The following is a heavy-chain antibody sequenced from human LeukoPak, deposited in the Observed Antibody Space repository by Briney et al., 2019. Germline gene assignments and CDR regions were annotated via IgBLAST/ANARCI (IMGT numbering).Heavy chain of an antibody. J-gene: IGHJ2*01. CDR1: GGSISSSSYY. Sequence: SETLSLTCTVSGGSISSSSYYWGWIRQPPGKGLECIGSIYYSGSTYYNPSLKSRATISVDTSKNQFSLKLSSVTAADTAVYYCASKVAVAGSAPYWYFDLWGRGTLVTVSS. CDR3: ASKVAVAGSAPYWYFDL. D-gene: IGHD6-19*01. CDR2: IYYSGST. V-gene: IGHV4-39*07.